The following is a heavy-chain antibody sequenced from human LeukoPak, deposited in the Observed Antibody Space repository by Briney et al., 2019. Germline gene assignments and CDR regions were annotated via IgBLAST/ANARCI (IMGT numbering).Heavy chain of an antibody. Sequence: SETLSLTCAVYGGSFSGYYWSWIRQPPGKGLEWIGEINHSGSTDYNPSLKSRVTISVDTSKNQFSLKLSSVTAADTAVYYCARYRWELSEYWGQGTLVTVSS. J-gene: IGHJ4*02. CDR1: GGSFSGYY. V-gene: IGHV4-34*01. CDR2: INHSGST. D-gene: IGHD1-26*01. CDR3: ARYRWELSEY.